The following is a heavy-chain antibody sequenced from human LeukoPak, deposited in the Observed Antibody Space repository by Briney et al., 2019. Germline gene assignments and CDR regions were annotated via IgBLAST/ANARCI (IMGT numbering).Heavy chain of an antibody. CDR2: NSYSGST. D-gene: IGHD7-27*01. V-gene: IGHV4-59*12. Sequence: SETLSLTCTVSGGSISSYYWSWIRQPPGKGLEWIGYNSYSGSTNYNPSLKSRVTISLDTSKNQFSLKLSSVTAADTAVYYCAQDWGSYAFDIWGQGTMVTVSS. CDR1: GGSISSYY. J-gene: IGHJ3*02. CDR3: AQDWGSYAFDI.